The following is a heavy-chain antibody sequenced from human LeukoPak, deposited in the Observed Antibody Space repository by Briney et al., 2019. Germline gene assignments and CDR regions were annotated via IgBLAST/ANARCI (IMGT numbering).Heavy chain of an antibody. Sequence: SETLSLTCTVSGGSISSSSYYWGWIRQPPGKGLEWIGSIYYSGSTYYNPSLKSRVTISLDTSKNQFSLKLSSMTAVDTAVYFCARAGSGTYYKGFDYWGQGTLVTVSS. CDR3: ARAGSGTYYKGFDY. CDR1: GGSISSSSYY. D-gene: IGHD3-10*01. CDR2: IYYSGST. V-gene: IGHV4-39*07. J-gene: IGHJ4*02.